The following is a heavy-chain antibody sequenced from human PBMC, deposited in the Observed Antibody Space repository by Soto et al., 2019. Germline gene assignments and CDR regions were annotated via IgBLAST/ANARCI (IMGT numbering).Heavy chain of an antibody. CDR2: IIPIFGTS. CDR1: GGTFSTDS. CDR3: ARGQEFGGNSDAFDI. V-gene: IGHV1-69*12. Sequence: QVHLVQSGAEVKKPGSSVRVSCKASGGTFSTDSINWLRQAPGQGLEWMGGIIPIFGTSDYAPRFRGRITITADQSTRTAYMGLSSLIFQDTADHYCARGQEFGGNSDAFDIWGQWSMVTVSS. J-gene: IGHJ3*02. D-gene: IGHD2-21*02.